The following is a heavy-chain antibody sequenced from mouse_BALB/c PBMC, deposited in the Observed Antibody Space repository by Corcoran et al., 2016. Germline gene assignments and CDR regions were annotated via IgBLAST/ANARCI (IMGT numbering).Heavy chain of an antibody. Sequence: EVQLQQSGAGLVKPGASVKLSCTASGFNIKDTYMHRVKQRPEQGLEWIGRIDPANGNTKYDPKFQGKATITADTSSNTAYLQLSSLTSEDTAVYYCANWDWYFDVWGAGTTVTVSS. D-gene: IGHD4-1*01. J-gene: IGHJ1*01. CDR1: GFNIKDTY. V-gene: IGHV14-3*02. CDR2: IDPANGNT. CDR3: ANWDWYFDV.